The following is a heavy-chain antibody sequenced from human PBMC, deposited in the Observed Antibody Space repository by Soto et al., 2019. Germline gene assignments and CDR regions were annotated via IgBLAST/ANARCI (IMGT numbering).Heavy chain of an antibody. J-gene: IGHJ4*02. CDR1: GGSFSGYY. V-gene: IGHV4-34*01. D-gene: IGHD3-22*01. CDR2: INHSGST. CDR3: ARGDYYDSSGYYYGLSLGFDY. Sequence: PSETLSLTCAVYGGSFSGYYWSWIRQPPGKGLAWIGEINHSGSTNYNPSLKSRVTISVDTSKNQFSLKLSSVTAADTAVYYCARGDYYDSSGYYYGLSLGFDYWGQGTLVTVSS.